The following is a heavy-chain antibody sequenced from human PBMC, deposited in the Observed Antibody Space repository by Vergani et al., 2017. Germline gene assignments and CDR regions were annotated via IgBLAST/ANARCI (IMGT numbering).Heavy chain of an antibody. D-gene: IGHD5-12*01. CDR3: ARDRVDIVATTTYYYYYYGMDV. CDR2: IYSGGST. J-gene: IGHJ6*02. CDR1: GFTVSSNY. Sequence: EVQLVESGGGLVQPGGSLRLSCAASGFTVSSNYMSWVRQAPGKGLEWVSVIYSGGSTYYAASVKGRSTISRHKSKNTLYLQMNSLRAEDTAVYYCARDRVDIVATTTYYYYYYGMDVWGQGTTVTVSS. V-gene: IGHV3-53*04.